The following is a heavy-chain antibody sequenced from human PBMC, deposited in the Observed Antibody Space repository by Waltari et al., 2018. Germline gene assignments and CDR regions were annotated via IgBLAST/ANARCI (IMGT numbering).Heavy chain of an antibody. CDR1: GFTVSSNY. J-gene: IGHJ6*02. CDR3: ARDLVAAEGIDYYGMDV. V-gene: IGHV3-53*01. CDR2: IYSGGST. D-gene: IGHD2-15*01. Sequence: EVQLVESGGGLIQPGGSLRLSCAASGFTVSSNYMSWVRQAPGKGLEWVSVIYSGGSTYYADSVKGRFTISRDNSKNTLYLQMNSLRAEDTAVYYCARDLVAAEGIDYYGMDVWGQGTTVTVSS.